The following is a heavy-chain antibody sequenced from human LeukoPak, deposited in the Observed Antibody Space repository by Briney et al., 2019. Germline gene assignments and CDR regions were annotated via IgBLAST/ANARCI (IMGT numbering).Heavy chain of an antibody. D-gene: IGHD3-16*02. CDR1: GGSISSGGYY. J-gene: IGHJ4*02. CDR3: ARGRYPPAVGYFDY. V-gene: IGHV4-31*03. CDR2: VYYGGNT. Sequence: SQTLSLTCTVSGGSISSGGYYWSWIRQHPGKGLEWIGYVYYGGNTYYNPSLKSRVAISVDTSKNQFSLKLSSVTAADTAVYYCARGRYPPAVGYFDYWGQGTLVTVSS.